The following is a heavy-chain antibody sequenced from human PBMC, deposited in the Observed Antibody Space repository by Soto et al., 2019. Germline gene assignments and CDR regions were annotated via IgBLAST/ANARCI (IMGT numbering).Heavy chain of an antibody. CDR2: ISAYNGNT. CDR3: ARVRSAVWEFDP. J-gene: IGHJ5*02. D-gene: IGHD6-25*01. CDR1: GHTFTSYG. Sequence: ASVKVSCKASGHTFTSYGISWVRQAPGQGLEWMGWISAYNGNTNYAQKLQGRVTMTTDTSTSTAYMELRSLRSDDTAVYYCARVRSAVWEFDPWGQGTLVTVSS. V-gene: IGHV1-18*01.